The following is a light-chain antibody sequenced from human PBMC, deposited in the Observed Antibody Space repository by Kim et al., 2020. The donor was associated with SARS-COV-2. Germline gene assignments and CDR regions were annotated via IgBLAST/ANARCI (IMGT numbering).Light chain of an antibody. V-gene: IGKV3-11*01. CDR2: DAS. J-gene: IGKJ3*01. CDR1: QSVSSY. CDR3: QQRTNWPGT. Sequence: EIVLTQSPATLSLSPGERATLSCRASQSVSSYLAWYQQKPGQAPRLLIYDASNRATGIPARFSGTGTGTGFTLIISSLEPEDFAVYYCQQRTNWPGTFGPGTKVDIK.